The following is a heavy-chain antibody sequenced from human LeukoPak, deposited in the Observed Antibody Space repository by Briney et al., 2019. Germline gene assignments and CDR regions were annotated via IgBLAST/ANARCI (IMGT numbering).Heavy chain of an antibody. J-gene: IGHJ4*02. CDR1: GFTFSNYA. CDR2: ISGSAGST. Sequence: GGSLRLSCAASGFTFSNYAMSWVRQAPGKGLEWVSGISGSAGSTYYADSVKGRFTISRDNSKNTLCLQMNSLTDDDTAVYYCAKKWGVGTTTLDYFDYWGQGTLVTVSS. V-gene: IGHV3-23*01. CDR3: AKKWGVGTTTLDYFDY. D-gene: IGHD1-26*01.